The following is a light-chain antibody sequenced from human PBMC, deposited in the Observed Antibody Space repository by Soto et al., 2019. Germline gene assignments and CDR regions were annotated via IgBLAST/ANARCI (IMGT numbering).Light chain of an antibody. CDR1: QGIRND. J-gene: IGKJ1*01. CDR2: AAS. CDR3: LQHNSYPPT. V-gene: IGKV1-17*01. Sequence: DIQTTQSPSSLSAYVGDIVTITCGASQGIRNDLGWYQQTPGKAPKRLIYAASSLQSGVPSRFSGSGSGTEFPLTISRLKNEDFATYYRLQHNSYPPTFGQGTKVDIK.